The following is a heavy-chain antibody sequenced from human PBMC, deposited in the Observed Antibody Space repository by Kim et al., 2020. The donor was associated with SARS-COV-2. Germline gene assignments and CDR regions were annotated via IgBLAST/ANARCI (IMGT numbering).Heavy chain of an antibody. Sequence: GGSLRLSCAASGFTFSSYEMNWVRQAPGKGLEWVSYISSSGSTIYYADSVKGRFTISRDNAKNSLYLQMNSLRAEDTAVYYCATRTPPCSSTSCSFGRYFDLWGRGTLVTVSS. CDR3: ATRTPPCSSTSCSFGRYFDL. D-gene: IGHD2-2*01. V-gene: IGHV3-48*03. CDR1: GFTFSSYE. J-gene: IGHJ2*01. CDR2: ISSSGSTI.